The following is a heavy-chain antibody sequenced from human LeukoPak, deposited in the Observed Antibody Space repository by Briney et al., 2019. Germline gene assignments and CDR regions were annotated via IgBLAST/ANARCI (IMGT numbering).Heavy chain of an antibody. Sequence: ASVKVSCKASGYTFTSYYMHWVRQAPGQGLEWMGWINPNSGGTNYAQKFQGRVTMTRDTSISTAYMELSRLRSDDTAVYYCARATDYVWGSYRPEYYYYYYYMDVWGKGTTVTISS. CDR3: ARATDYVWGSYRPEYYYYYYYMDV. V-gene: IGHV1-2*02. CDR2: INPNSGGT. D-gene: IGHD3-16*02. CDR1: GYTFTSYY. J-gene: IGHJ6*03.